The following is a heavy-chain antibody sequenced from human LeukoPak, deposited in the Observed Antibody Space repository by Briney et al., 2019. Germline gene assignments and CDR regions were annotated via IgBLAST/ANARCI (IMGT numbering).Heavy chain of an antibody. D-gene: IGHD3-9*01. Sequence: GGSLRLSCAASGFTFSNYAMSWVRQAPGKGLEWVSAITGSGGNTYYADSVKGRFTISRDNSKNTVFLQMNSQRDEDTAVYYCAKWGDYDVLPVYSVSDYWGQGTLVTVSS. CDR2: ITGSGGNT. J-gene: IGHJ4*02. CDR3: AKWGDYDVLPVYSVSDY. V-gene: IGHV3-23*01. CDR1: GFTFSNYA.